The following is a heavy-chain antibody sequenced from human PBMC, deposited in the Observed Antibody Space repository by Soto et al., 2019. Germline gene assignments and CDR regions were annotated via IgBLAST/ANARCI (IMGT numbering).Heavy chain of an antibody. V-gene: IGHV3-23*01. J-gene: IGHJ6*03. CDR1: GFTFSSYA. CDR2: ISGSGGST. CDR3: ATHPSTMRAGYYYYYMDV. D-gene: IGHD5-12*01. Sequence: EVQLLESGGGLVQPGGSLRLSCAASGFTFSSYAMSWVRQAPGKGLEWVSAISGSGGSTYHADSVKGRFTISRDNSKNTLYLQMNSLRAEDTAVYYCATHPSTMRAGYYYYYMDVWGKGTTVTVSS.